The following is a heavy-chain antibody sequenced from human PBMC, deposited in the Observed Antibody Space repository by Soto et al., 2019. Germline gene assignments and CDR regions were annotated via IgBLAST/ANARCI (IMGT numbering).Heavy chain of an antibody. Sequence: QVQLQESGPGLVKPSQTLSLTCTVSGGSISSGGYYWSWIRQHPGKGLAWIGYIFYSGSTYYNPSLKSRVTISVDTSKNQFSLKLSSVTAADTAVYYCARGFGEGPLRGGYYFDYWGQGTLVTVSS. CDR2: IFYSGST. CDR1: GGSISSGGYY. V-gene: IGHV4-31*03. D-gene: IGHD3-10*01. J-gene: IGHJ4*02. CDR3: ARGFGEGPLRGGYYFDY.